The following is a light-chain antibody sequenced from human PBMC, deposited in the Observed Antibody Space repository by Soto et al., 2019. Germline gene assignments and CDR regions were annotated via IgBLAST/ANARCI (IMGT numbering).Light chain of an antibody. CDR2: DAY. CDR1: QSFRGL. J-gene: IGKJ5*01. CDR3: QQRHMWPLT. V-gene: IGKV3-11*01. Sequence: EVVLTQSPVTLSLSPGERATLSCRASQSFRGLLAWYQQKPGQAPRLLIYDAYNRATGIPPRFSGSGSGTDFTLTISSLATEDSAVYYCQQRHMWPLTFGQGTRLEIK.